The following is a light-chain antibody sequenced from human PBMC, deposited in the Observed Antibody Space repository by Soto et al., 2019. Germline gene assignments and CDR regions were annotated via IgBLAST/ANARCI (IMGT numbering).Light chain of an antibody. CDR2: GAS. Sequence: DIQMTQSPSSLSASVGDRVTITCQTSQSINTYLNWYQQKPGKAPKLLIYGASSLQSGVPLRFSGSGSGTDLTLTISSLEPEDFATYYCQESYSPLWGTCGQGTKVEIK. V-gene: IGKV1-39*01. CDR3: QESYSPLWGT. J-gene: IGKJ1*01. CDR1: QSINTY.